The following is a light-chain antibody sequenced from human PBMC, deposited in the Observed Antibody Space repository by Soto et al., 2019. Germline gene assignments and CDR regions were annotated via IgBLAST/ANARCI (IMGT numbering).Light chain of an antibody. Sequence: EIVLTQAPGTLSLSPGDRATLSCRASQSLSVSYIAWYQQKPGQAPRLLIYSTSTRAAGIPDRFTGRGSGTHFTLAISRLEPEDFAVYYCHQFGDSPQTFGQGTTVEV. J-gene: IGKJ1*01. CDR3: HQFGDSPQT. V-gene: IGKV3-20*01. CDR2: STS. CDR1: QSLSVSY.